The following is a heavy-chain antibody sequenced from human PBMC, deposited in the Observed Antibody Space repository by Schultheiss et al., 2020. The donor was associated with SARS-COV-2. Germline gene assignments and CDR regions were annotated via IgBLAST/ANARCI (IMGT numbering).Heavy chain of an antibody. D-gene: IGHD4-17*01. CDR2: LNSDGSSK. Sequence: GGSLRLSCAASGFTVSSKHMNWVRQAPGKGPEWVSRLNSDGSSKSYADSVKGRFTISRDNAKNILYLQMNSLRAEDTAVYYCARENGDYGDAFDIWGQGTMVTVSS. CDR1: GFTVSSKH. V-gene: IGHV3-74*01. J-gene: IGHJ3*02. CDR3: ARENGDYGDAFDI.